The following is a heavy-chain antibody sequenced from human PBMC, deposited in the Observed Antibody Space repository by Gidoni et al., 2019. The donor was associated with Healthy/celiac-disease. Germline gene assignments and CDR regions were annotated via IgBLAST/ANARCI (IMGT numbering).Heavy chain of an antibody. D-gene: IGHD3-22*01. J-gene: IGHJ4*02. Sequence: QVQLVQSGAEVQKPGSSVKVSCQASGGTFSSYSISWVRQAPGQGLEWMGRIIPIFGIANYAQKFQGRVTITADKSTSTAYMELSSLRSEDTAVYYCARATYYYDSSGYSPFDYWGQGTLVTVSS. CDR1: GGTFSSYS. CDR3: ARATYYYDSSGYSPFDY. V-gene: IGHV1-69*04. CDR2: IIPIFGIA.